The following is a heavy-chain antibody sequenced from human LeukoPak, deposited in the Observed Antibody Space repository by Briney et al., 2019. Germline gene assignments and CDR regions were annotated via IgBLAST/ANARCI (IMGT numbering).Heavy chain of an antibody. CDR3: GRDSWFDP. V-gene: IGHV3-21*01. Sequence: GGSLRLSCAASGFTFSSYSMNWVRRAPGKGLEWVSSISSSSSYIYYAGSVKGRFTISRDNAKNSLYLQMNSLRAEDTAVYYCGRDSWFDPWGQGSLVTVSS. CDR1: GFTFSSYS. CDR2: ISSSSSYI. J-gene: IGHJ5*02.